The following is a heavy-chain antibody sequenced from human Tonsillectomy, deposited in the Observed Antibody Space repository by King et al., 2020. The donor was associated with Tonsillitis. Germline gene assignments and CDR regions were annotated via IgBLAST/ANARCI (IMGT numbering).Heavy chain of an antibody. CDR3: AKDSSYHDSGLDY. CDR2: IPYDGRNK. D-gene: IGHD3-10*01. Sequence: VQLVESGGGVVQPGGSLRLSCTASGFTFSSYGMHWVRQAPGKGLEWVAFIPYDGRNKSYADSVKGRFTISRDNSKHTLYVQINSLRAEDTSVYYCAKDSSYHDSGLDYWGQGTLVTVSS. CDR1: GFTFSSYG. V-gene: IGHV3-30*02. J-gene: IGHJ4*02.